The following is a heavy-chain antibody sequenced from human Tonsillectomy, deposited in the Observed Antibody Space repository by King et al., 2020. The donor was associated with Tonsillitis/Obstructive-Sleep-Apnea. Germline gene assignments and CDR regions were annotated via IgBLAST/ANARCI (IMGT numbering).Heavy chain of an antibody. CDR2: IYWDDDK. V-gene: IGHV2-5*02. CDR1: GFSLITSGVG. CDR3: AHAGIAVSGYDY. D-gene: IGHD6-19*01. J-gene: IGHJ4*02. Sequence: TLKESGPTLVKPTQTLTLTCTFSGFSLITSGVGVGWVRQPPGKALEWLALIYWDDDKRYSPSLKSRLTITKDTSKNQVVLTMTNMDPVDTATYYCAHAGIAVSGYDYWGQGTLVTVSS.